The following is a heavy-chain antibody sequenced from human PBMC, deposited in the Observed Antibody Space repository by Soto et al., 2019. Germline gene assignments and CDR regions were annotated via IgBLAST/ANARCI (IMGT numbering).Heavy chain of an antibody. CDR2: INAGNGNT. V-gene: IGHV1-3*01. J-gene: IGHJ6*03. CDR1: GYTFTSYA. D-gene: IGHD3-9*01. Sequence: ASVKVSCKASGYTFTSYAMHWVRQAPGQRLEWMGWINAGNGNTKYSQKFQGSVTITRDTSASTAYMELSSLRSEDTAVYYCARDTYDILTGYSRYYYYYYMDVWVKGTTVTVSS. CDR3: ARDTYDILTGYSRYYYYYYMDV.